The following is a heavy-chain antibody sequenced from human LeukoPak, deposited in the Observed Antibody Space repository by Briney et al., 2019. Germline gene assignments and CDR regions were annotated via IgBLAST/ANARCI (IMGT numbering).Heavy chain of an antibody. CDR3: AREYYYDSSGPDWYFDL. D-gene: IGHD3-22*01. CDR2: IKEDGSER. CDR1: AFIFSGHW. Sequence: GGSLRLSCEGSAFIFSGHWMNWVRQTPGKGLEWVASIKEDGSERQYVDSVKGRFSISRDNTKGSLFLQLNSLRAEDTAVYYCAREYYYDSSGPDWYFDLWGRGTLVTVSS. V-gene: IGHV3-7*03. J-gene: IGHJ2*01.